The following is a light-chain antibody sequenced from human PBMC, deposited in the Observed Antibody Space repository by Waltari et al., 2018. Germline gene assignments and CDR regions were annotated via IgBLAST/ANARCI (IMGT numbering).Light chain of an antibody. CDR1: QSIRSW. CDR2: KAS. Sequence: DIQMTQSPSTLSASVGDRVTITCRARQSIRSWLAWYQQKPGKAPKLLIYKASSLESGVPSRFSGSGSGTEFTLTISSLQPDDFATYYCQQYNSRLTFGGGTKVEIK. J-gene: IGKJ4*01. CDR3: QQYNSRLT. V-gene: IGKV1-5*03.